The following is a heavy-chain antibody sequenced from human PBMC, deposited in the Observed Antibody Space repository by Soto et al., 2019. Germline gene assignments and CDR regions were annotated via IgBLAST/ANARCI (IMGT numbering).Heavy chain of an antibody. CDR3: AKDIGASIAARPAWTAHDRNGMDV. J-gene: IGHJ6*02. CDR2: ISWNSGSI. CDR1: GFTFDDYA. D-gene: IGHD6-6*01. Sequence: EVQLVESGGGLVQPGRSLRLSCAASGFTFDDYAMHWVRQAPGKGLEWVSGISWNSGSIGYADSVKGRFTISRDNAKNSLYLQMNSLRAEDTALYYCAKDIGASIAARPAWTAHDRNGMDVWGQGTTVTVSS. V-gene: IGHV3-9*01.